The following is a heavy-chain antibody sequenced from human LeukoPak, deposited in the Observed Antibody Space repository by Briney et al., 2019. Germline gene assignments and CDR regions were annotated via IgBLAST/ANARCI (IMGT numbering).Heavy chain of an antibody. CDR2: IKQDGSEK. CDR1: GFTFSSYW. Sequence: GGSLRLSCAASGFTFSSYWMSWVRQAPGKGLEWVAKIKQDGSEKYYVDSVKGRFTISRDNAKNSLYLQMNSLRAEDTAVYYGVAGKDGYFDYWGQGTLVTVSS. CDR3: VAGKDGYFDY. D-gene: IGHD6-19*01. J-gene: IGHJ4*02. V-gene: IGHV3-7*05.